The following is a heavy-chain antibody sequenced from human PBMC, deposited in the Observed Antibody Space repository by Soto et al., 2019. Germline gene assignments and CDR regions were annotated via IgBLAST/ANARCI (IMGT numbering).Heavy chain of an antibody. D-gene: IGHD3-10*01. V-gene: IGHV3-30*03. J-gene: IGHJ4*02. CDR3: VGGQYYFDY. Sequence: QVQLVESGGGVVQPGRSLRLSCAASGFPFTTYGMHWVREGPGKGLEWVAVISYDGSNTYYADSVKGRFTISRDNSKNTLYRHMNSLRPEDTALYYCVGGQYYFDYRGQGTLVTVSS. CDR2: ISYDGSNT. CDR1: GFPFTTYG.